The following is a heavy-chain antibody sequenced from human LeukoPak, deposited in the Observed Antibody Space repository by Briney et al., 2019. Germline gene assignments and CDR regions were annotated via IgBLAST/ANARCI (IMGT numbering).Heavy chain of an antibody. Sequence: PGGSLRLSCAASGFTFSSYALHWVRQAPGKGLEWVAVISDDANAKHYTDSVKGRFTISRDDAKNSLYLQLDSLTVEDTAVYFCARGNYDFAYDPWGQGTLVTVSS. V-gene: IGHV3-30*04. CDR2: ISDDANAK. J-gene: IGHJ5*02. CDR1: GFTFSSYA. CDR3: ARGNYDFAYDP. D-gene: IGHD3-3*01.